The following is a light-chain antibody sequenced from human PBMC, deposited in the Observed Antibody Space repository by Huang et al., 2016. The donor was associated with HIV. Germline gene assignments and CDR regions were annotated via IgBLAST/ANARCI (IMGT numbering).Light chain of an antibody. V-gene: IGKV1-NL1*01. CDR3: HQYYTIPHT. Sequence: DIQMTQSPSSLYASVGDRVTITCRASQGIGNSLAWYHQKSGKAPKLLLFAASRLEGGVPSRFSGSVSGTDYTLTISILQPEDFATYFCHQYYTIPHTFGQGSKLEIK. CDR1: QGIGNS. J-gene: IGKJ2*01. CDR2: AAS.